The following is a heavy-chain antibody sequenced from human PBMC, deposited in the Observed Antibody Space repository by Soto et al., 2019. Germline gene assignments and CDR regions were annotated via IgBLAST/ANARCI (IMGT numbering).Heavy chain of an antibody. CDR3: VKDFRGGYDWTHD. Sequence: EVQLLESGGDLVQPGGSLRLSCAASGFTFSNYAMSWVRLAPGKGLEWVSLIRGSGGPTNYADSVKGRFTVSRDNSKKMLFLRINSLSAEDAAVYYCVKDFRGGYDWTHDWGQGTLVTVSS. CDR2: IRGSGGPT. J-gene: IGHJ4*02. CDR1: GFTFSNYA. D-gene: IGHD5-12*01. V-gene: IGHV3-23*01.